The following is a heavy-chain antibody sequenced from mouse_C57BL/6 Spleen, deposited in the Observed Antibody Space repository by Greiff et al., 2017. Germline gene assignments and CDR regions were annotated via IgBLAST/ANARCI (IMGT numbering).Heavy chain of an antibody. V-gene: IGHV1-55*01. CDR2: IYPGSGST. Sequence: VQLQQPGAELVKPGASVKMSCKASGYTFTSYWITWVKQRPGQGLEWIGDIYPGSGSTNYNEKFKSKATLTLDTSSSTAYMQLSSLTSEDSAVYYCARTRYYFDYWGQGTTLTVSS. CDR3: ARTRYYFDY. J-gene: IGHJ2*01. CDR1: GYTFTSYW.